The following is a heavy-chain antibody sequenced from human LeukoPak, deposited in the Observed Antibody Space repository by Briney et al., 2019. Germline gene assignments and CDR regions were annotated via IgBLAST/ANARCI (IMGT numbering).Heavy chain of an antibody. CDR1: GFTFSSYA. CDR2: IYSGGST. D-gene: IGHD4-23*01. CDR3: ARLFYGGNPEYFDY. J-gene: IGHJ4*02. Sequence: GGSLRLSCAASGFTFSSYAMSWVRQAPGKGLEWVSVIYSGGSTYYADSVKGRFTISRHNSKNTLYLQMNSLRAEDTAVYYCARLFYGGNPEYFDYWGQGTLVTVSS. V-gene: IGHV3-53*04.